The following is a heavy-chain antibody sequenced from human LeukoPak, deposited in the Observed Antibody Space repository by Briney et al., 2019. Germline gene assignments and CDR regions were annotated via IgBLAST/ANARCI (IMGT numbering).Heavy chain of an antibody. D-gene: IGHD6-13*01. V-gene: IGHV4-30-4*08. CDR1: GGSISSGDYY. Sequence: PSQTLFLTCTVSGGSISSGDYYWSWIRQPPGKGLEWIGYIYYSGSTYYNPSLKSRVTISVDTSKNQFSLKLSSVTAADTAVYYCAGQQPLAYIDYWGQGTLVTVSS. J-gene: IGHJ4*02. CDR3: AGQQPLAYIDY. CDR2: IYYSGST.